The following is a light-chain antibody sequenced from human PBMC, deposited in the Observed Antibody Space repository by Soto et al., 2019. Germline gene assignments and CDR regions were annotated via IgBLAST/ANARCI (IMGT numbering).Light chain of an antibody. V-gene: IGKV1-9*01. Sequence: DIQLTKFPSFLSASVGAIVTITCLASQCISSYLAWYQKGPGKDPKILIYAASTLQSGVPSRFSGSGSGTEFNLTISRLQTEEFATYDCQQLRGYTQTFGQGTKV. J-gene: IGKJ1*01. CDR3: QQLRGYTQT. CDR2: AAS. CDR1: QCISSY.